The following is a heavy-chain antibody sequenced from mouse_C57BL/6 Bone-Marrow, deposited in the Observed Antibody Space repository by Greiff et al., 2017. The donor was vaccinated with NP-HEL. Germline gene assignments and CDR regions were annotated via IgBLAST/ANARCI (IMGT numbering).Heavy chain of an antibody. Sequence: EVQLVESGGGLVQPGGSLSLSCAASGFTFSSYAMSWVRQTPEKRLEWVATISDGGSYTYYPDNVKGRFTISRDNAKNNLYLQMSHLKSEDTAMYYCAREGRAYWGQGTLVTVSA. CDR3: AREGRAY. V-gene: IGHV5-4*01. CDR2: ISDGGSYT. CDR1: GFTFSSYA. J-gene: IGHJ3*01.